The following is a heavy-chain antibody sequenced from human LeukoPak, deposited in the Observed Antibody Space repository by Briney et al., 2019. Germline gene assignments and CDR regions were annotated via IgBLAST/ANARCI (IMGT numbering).Heavy chain of an antibody. CDR1: GFTFNLAW. CDR2: IKRNTQGATT. CDR3: TTHPGYESY. V-gene: IGHV3-15*01. J-gene: IGHJ4*02. D-gene: IGHD2-15*01. Sequence: GGSLRLSCATSGFTFNLAWMSWVRQAPGKGLEWVGRIKRNTQGATTDYAAAVEGRFTISRDDSKNTLYLQMNSLEIEDTGVYYCTTHPGYESYWGQGTLVTVSS.